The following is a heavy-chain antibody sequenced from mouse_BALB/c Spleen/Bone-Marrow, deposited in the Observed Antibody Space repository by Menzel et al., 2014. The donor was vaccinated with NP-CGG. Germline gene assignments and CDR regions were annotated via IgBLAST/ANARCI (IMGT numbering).Heavy chain of an antibody. CDR3: ARSLLLRYFAY. CDR2: VSCYNGAT. D-gene: IGHD1-1*01. V-gene: IGHV1S34*01. CDR1: NYSFTGYY. J-gene: IGHJ2*01. Sequence: LVKTGASVKISCKASNYSFTGYYIHWVKQSHGESLERIGYVSCYNGATNYNQEFKGKATFTVDTSSSTAYMQFNSLTSEDSAVYYCARSLLLRYFAYWGQGTTLTVSS.